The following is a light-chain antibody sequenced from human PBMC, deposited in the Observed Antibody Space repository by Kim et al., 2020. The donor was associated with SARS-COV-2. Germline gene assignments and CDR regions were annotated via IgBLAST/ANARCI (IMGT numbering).Light chain of an antibody. J-gene: IGKJ1*01. CDR1: QGISTY. CDR3: QQLNSYPWT. CDR2: RAS. V-gene: IGKV1-9*01. Sequence: DIQLTHSPPFLSASVGDRVTITCRASQGISTYLAWYQQIPGKAPKLLIYRASTLQSGVPSRFSGSGSVTEFTLTISNLQPEDFAIYYCQQLNSYPWTFGQGTKVDIK.